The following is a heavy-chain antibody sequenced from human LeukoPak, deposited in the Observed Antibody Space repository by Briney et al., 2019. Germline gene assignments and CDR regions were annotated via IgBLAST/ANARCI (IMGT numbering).Heavy chain of an antibody. V-gene: IGHV4-38-2*02. CDR2: IYHSGST. J-gene: IGHJ5*02. Sequence: SETLSLTCTVSGYSISSGYYWGWIRQPPGKGLDWIGSIYHSGSTYYNPSLKSRVTISVDTSKNQFSLKLSSVTAADTAVYYCARLIAVAGTAFDPWGQGTLVTVSS. CDR3: ARLIAVAGTAFDP. D-gene: IGHD6-19*01. CDR1: GYSISSGYY.